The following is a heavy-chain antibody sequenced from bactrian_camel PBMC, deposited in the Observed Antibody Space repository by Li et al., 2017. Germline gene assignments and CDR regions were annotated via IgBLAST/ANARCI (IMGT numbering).Heavy chain of an antibody. CDR1: GFDFRGQY. D-gene: IGHD6*01. V-gene: IGHV3-2*01. Sequence: HVQLVESGGGLVQPGGSLRLSCTFSGFDFRGQYISWLRQAPGKGLEWVSTIYRDGRNTYYADSVKGRFTISREDANNALYLQLNSLKTGDTGVYYCAAGGVAGAKGTLGWGQGTQVTVS. CDR2: IYRDGRNT. J-gene: IGHJ4*01. CDR3: AAGGVAGAKGTLG.